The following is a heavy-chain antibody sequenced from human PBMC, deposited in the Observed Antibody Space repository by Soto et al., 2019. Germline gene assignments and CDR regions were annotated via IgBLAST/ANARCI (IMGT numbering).Heavy chain of an antibody. CDR1: GFTFSSYG. CDR3: AKARTAASIRRGYYYYYGMDV. D-gene: IGHD6-13*01. CDR2: ISYDGSNK. J-gene: IGHJ6*02. V-gene: IGHV3-30*18. Sequence: QVQLVESGGGVVQPGRSLRLSCAASGFTFSSYGMHWVRQAPGKGLEWVAVISYDGSNKYYADSVKGRFTISRDNSKNTLYLQMNSLRAEDTAVYYCAKARTAASIRRGYYYYYGMDVWGQGTTVTVSS.